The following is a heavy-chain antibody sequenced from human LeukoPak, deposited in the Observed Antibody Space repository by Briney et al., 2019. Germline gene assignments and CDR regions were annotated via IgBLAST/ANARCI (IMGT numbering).Heavy chain of an antibody. J-gene: IGHJ5*02. D-gene: IGHD3-10*01. CDR2: IYYSGST. CDR3: ARGGFRGVIITGFDP. CDR1: GDSVSSRY. V-gene: IGHV4-59*02. Sequence: SETLSLTCTVSGDSVSSRYWTWIRQPPGKGLEWLGNIYYSGSTNYNPSLKSRVTISVDTSKNQFSLKLSSVTAADTAVYYCARGGFRGVIITGFDPWGQGTLVTVSS.